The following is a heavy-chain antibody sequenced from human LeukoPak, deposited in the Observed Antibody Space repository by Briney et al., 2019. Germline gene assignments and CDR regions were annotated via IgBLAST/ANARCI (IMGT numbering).Heavy chain of an antibody. CDR3: ARIDIAARYDAFDI. CDR2: IYYSGST. V-gene: IGHV4-39*01. D-gene: IGHD6-6*01. Sequence: SEALSLTCTVSGGSISSSSYYWGWIRQPPGKGLEWIGSIYYSGSTYYNPSLKSRVTIPVDTSKNQFSLKLSSVTAADTAVYYCARIDIAARYDAFDIWGQGTMVTVSS. J-gene: IGHJ3*02. CDR1: GGSISSSSYY.